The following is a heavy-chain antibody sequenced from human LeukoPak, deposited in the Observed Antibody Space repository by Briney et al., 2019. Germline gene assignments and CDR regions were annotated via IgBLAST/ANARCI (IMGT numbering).Heavy chain of an antibody. J-gene: IGHJ4*02. CDR2: INSPGGST. V-gene: IGHV3-23*01. D-gene: IGHD3-22*01. CDR1: GFTFSSYA. Sequence: GGSLRLSCAASGFTFSSYAMSWVRQAPGKGLEWVSAINSPGGSTYYADSVKGRFTISRDNSKNTLYLQMNSLRAEDTALYYRARDKSSGYYYFDYWGQGSLVTVSS. CDR3: ARDKSSGYYYFDY.